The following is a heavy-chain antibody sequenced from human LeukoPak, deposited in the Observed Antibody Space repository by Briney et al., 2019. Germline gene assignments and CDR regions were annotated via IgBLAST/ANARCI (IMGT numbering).Heavy chain of an antibody. CDR1: GGSISSGDYY. J-gene: IGHJ5*02. CDR3: ARGRRRDWFDP. D-gene: IGHD6-25*01. Sequence: SETLSLTCTVSGGSISSGDYYWSWIRQPPGKGLEWIGYIYYSGSTYYNPSLKSRVTISVDTSKNQFSLKLSFVTAADTAVYYCARGRRRDWFDPWGQGTLVTVSS. V-gene: IGHV4-30-4*08. CDR2: IYYSGST.